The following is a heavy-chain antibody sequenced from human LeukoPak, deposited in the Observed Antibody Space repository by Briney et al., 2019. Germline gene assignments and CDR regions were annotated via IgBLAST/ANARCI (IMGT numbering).Heavy chain of an antibody. Sequence: PSETLSLTCSVSGGSIYSSTYYWGWIRQPPGKGMEWIGNVYYSGTTYYSPSLKSRVAISIDTSKNKFSLQLTSVTAADTAVYYCARNVYDSSGHYPIDASDIWGQGTTVLVSS. CDR1: GGSIYSSTYY. CDR3: ARNVYDSSGHYPIDASDI. CDR2: VYYSGTT. J-gene: IGHJ3*02. D-gene: IGHD3-22*01. V-gene: IGHV4-39*07.